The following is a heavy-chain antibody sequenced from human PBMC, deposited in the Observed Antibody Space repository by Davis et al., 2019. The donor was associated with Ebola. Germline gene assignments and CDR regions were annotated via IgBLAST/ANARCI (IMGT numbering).Heavy chain of an antibody. CDR1: GYTFTSYY. Sequence: AASVKVSCKASGYTFTSYYMHWVRQAPGQGLEWMGWMNPNSGNTGYAQKFQGRVTMTRNTSISTAYMELSSLRSEDTAVYYCARGPGRSWFDPWGQGTLVTVSS. D-gene: IGHD1-14*01. J-gene: IGHJ5*02. CDR3: ARGPGRSWFDP. CDR2: MNPNSGNT. V-gene: IGHV1-8*02.